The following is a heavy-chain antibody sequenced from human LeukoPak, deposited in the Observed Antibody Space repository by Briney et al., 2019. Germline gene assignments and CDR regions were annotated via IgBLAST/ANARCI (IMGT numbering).Heavy chain of an antibody. V-gene: IGHV3-23*01. J-gene: IGHJ6*02. CDR1: GFTFSSYA. D-gene: IGHD3-10*01. Sequence: PGGSLRLSCAASGFTFSSYAMSWVRQAPGKGLEWVSAISGSGGNTYYADSVKGRFTISRDNSKNSLYLQMNSLRAEDTAVYYCARDHYSGSGSFWDVWGQGTTVTVSS. CDR2: ISGSGGNT. CDR3: ARDHYSGSGSFWDV.